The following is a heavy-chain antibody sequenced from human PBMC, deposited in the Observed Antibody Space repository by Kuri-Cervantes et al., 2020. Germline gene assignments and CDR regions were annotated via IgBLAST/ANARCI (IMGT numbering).Heavy chain of an antibody. CDR1: GFTFSDYY. J-gene: IGHJ6*02. D-gene: IGHD2-15*01. CDR2: IKTKTDGGTT. CDR3: TTAPPRLADLDV. Sequence: GGSLRLSCAASGFTFSDYYMSWIRQAPGKGLEWVGRIKTKTDGGTTDYAAPVKGRFAISRDESKNMLYLQMNSLKTEDTAVYFCTTAPPRLADLDVWGQGTTVTVSS. V-gene: IGHV3-15*01.